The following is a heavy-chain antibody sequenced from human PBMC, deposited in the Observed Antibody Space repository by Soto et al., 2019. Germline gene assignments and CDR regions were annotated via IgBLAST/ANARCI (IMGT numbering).Heavy chain of an antibody. CDR3: AKDYAPETKTIGGFDP. CDR1: GFTFDDYA. J-gene: IGHJ5*02. V-gene: IGHV3-9*01. Sequence: EVQLVESGGGLVQPGRSLRLSCAASGFTFDDYAMHWVRQAPGKGLEWVSGISWNSGSIGYADSVKGRFTISRDNAKNSLYLQMNSLRAEDTALYYGAKDYAPETKTIGGFDPWGQGTLVTVSS. CDR2: ISWNSGSI.